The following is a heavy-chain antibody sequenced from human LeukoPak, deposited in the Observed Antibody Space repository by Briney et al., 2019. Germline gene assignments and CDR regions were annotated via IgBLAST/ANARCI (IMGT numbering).Heavy chain of an antibody. V-gene: IGHV4-59*08. CDR3: ARGRRATALDY. J-gene: IGHJ4*02. D-gene: IGHD5-12*01. Sequence: PSETLSLTCTVSGGSISSYYWSWIRQPPGKGLEWIGYIYYSGSTNYNPSLKGRVTISVDTSKNQFSLKLSSVTAADTAVYYCARGRRATALDYWGQGTLVTVSS. CDR2: IYYSGST. CDR1: GGSISSYY.